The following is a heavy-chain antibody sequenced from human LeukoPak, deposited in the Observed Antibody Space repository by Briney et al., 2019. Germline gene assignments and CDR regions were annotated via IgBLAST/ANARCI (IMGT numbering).Heavy chain of an antibody. V-gene: IGHV1-46*01. Sequence: GASVKVSCKASGYTFTSYYMHWVRQAPGQGLEWMGIINPSGGSTSYAQKFQGWVTMTRDTSISTAYMELSRLRSDDTAVYYCATTRTYYYDSSGPDAFDIWGQGTMVTVSS. D-gene: IGHD3-22*01. CDR1: GYTFTSYY. CDR3: ATTRTYYYDSSGPDAFDI. CDR2: INPSGGST. J-gene: IGHJ3*02.